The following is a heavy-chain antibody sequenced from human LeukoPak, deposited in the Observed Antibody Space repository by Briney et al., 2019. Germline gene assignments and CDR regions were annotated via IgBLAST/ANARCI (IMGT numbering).Heavy chain of an antibody. CDR2: IKQDGSEK. Sequence: GGSLRLSCAASGFTFSSYWMSWVRQAPGKGLEWVANIKQDGSEKFSVDSVKGRFTISRDNAKNSLYLQLNSLRAEDTAVYYCASHDYGDYASLDYWGQGTLVTVSS. V-gene: IGHV3-7*03. CDR1: GFTFSSYW. J-gene: IGHJ4*02. CDR3: ASHDYGDYASLDY. D-gene: IGHD4-17*01.